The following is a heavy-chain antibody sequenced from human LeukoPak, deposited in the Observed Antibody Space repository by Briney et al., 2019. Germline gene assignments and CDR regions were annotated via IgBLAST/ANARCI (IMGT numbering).Heavy chain of an antibody. D-gene: IGHD4-11*01. V-gene: IGHV3-11*01. CDR1: GFTLSDYY. CDR3: AREVTVTTASYYYYYMDV. J-gene: IGHJ6*03. CDR2: ISSSGSTI. Sequence: GGSLRLSCAASGFTLSDYYMSWIRQAPGKGLEGVSYISSSGSTIYYADSVKGRFTISRDNAKNSLYLQMNSLRAEDTAVYYCAREVTVTTASYYYYYMDVWGKGTTVTVSS.